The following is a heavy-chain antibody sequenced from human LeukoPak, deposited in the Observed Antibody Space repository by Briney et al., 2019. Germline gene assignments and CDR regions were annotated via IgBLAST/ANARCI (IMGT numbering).Heavy chain of an antibody. J-gene: IGHJ4*02. CDR3: ARGSSGWYGGYYFDY. V-gene: IGHV4-59*01. CDR1: GGSISSYY. Sequence: SETLSLTCTVSGGSISSYYWSWIRQPPGKGLEWIGYIYYSGSTNYNPSLKSRVTISVGTSKDQFSLKLSSVTAADTAVYYCARGSSGWYGGYYFDYWGQGTLVTVSS. D-gene: IGHD6-19*01. CDR2: IYYSGST.